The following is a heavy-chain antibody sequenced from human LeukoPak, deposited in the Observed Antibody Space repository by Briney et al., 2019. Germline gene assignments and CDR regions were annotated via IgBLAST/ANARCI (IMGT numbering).Heavy chain of an antibody. Sequence: SETLSLTCTASGGSISSSSYYWGWIRQPPGKGLEWIGSIYYSGSTYYNPSLKSRVTISVDTSKNQFSLKLSSVTAADTAVYYCARRGRFSSGSYRLDAFDIWGQGTMVTVSS. D-gene: IGHD1-26*01. CDR3: ARRGRFSSGSYRLDAFDI. CDR1: GGSISSSSYY. V-gene: IGHV4-39*01. CDR2: IYYSGST. J-gene: IGHJ3*02.